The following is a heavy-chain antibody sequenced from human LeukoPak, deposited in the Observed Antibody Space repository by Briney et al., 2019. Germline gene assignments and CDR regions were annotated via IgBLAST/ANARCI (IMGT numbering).Heavy chain of an antibody. CDR2: ISYDGSKK. D-gene: IGHD5-24*01. V-gene: IGHV3-30*03. Sequence: PGRSLRLSCAASGFTFSSYGMHWVRQAPGKGLEWVAVISYDGSKKYYADSVKGRFTISRDNAKNSLYLQMNSLRDEDTAVYYCATWLQYYFDYWGQGTLVTVSS. CDR1: GFTFSSYG. CDR3: ATWLQYYFDY. J-gene: IGHJ4*02.